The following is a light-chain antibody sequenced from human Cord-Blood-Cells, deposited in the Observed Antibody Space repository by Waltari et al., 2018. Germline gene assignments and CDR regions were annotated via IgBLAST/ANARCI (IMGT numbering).Light chain of an antibody. V-gene: IGLV2-11*01. CDR3: CSYAGSYTYV. J-gene: IGLJ1*01. CDR2: DVS. CDR1: SSDVGGYNY. Sequence: QSALTQPRSVSGSPGQSVTISCTGTSSDVGGYNYVSWYQQHPGKAPKPMIYDVSKRPSGFPDRFCGSKPGNTASRTISGLQAEDEADYYCCSYAGSYTYVFGTGTKVTVL.